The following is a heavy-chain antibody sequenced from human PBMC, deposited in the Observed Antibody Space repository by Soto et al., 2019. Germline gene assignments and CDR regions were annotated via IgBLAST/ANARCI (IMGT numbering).Heavy chain of an antibody. D-gene: IGHD5-18*01. CDR2: ISGSGGST. CDR1: GLTFSSYA. Sequence: GGSLRLSCAASGLTFSSYAMSWVRQAPGKGLEWVSAISGSGGSTYYADSVKGRFTISRDNSKNTLYLQMNSLRAEDTAVYYCAKDRDQYSYGSLDYWGQGTLVTVSS. V-gene: IGHV3-23*01. CDR3: AKDRDQYSYGSLDY. J-gene: IGHJ4*02.